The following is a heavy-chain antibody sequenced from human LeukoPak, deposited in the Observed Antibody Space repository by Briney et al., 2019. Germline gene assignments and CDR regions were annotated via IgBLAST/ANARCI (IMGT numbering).Heavy chain of an antibody. CDR2: INTNTGNP. Sequence: GASVKVSCKASGYTFTSYSMNWVRQAPGQGLEWMGWINTNTGNPTYAQGFTGRFVFSLDTSVSTAYLQISSPKAEDTAVYYCARVSSNSWPKIDYWGQGTLVTVSS. CDR3: ARVSSNSWPKIDY. CDR1: GYTFTSYS. V-gene: IGHV7-4-1*02. J-gene: IGHJ4*02. D-gene: IGHD2-2*01.